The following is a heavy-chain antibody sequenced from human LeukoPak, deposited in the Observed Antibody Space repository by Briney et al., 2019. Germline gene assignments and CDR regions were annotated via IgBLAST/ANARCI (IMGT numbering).Heavy chain of an antibody. Sequence: SETLSLTCTVSGGSISSYYWSWIRQPPGKGLEWIGYIYYSGSTNYNPSLKSRVTISVDTSKNQFSLKLSSVTAADTAVYYCARGDSSSWYYFDYCGQGTLVTVSS. V-gene: IGHV4-59*01. J-gene: IGHJ4*02. CDR2: IYYSGST. D-gene: IGHD6-13*01. CDR3: ARGDSSSWYYFDY. CDR1: GGSISSYY.